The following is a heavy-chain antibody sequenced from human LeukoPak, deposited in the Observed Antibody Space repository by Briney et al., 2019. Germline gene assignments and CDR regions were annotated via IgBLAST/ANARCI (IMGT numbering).Heavy chain of an antibody. Sequence: SVKVPCKASGGTFSSSAITWVRQAPGQGLAWMGRLIPVLNITNYAQEFQGRVTITADTSTSTAYMELSSLRSEETAVYYCARDQGLTAPPPYGLDVWGQGTTVTVSS. CDR2: LIPVLNIT. D-gene: IGHD5-18*01. CDR3: ARDQGLTAPPPYGLDV. V-gene: IGHV1-69*04. J-gene: IGHJ6*02. CDR1: GGTFSSSA.